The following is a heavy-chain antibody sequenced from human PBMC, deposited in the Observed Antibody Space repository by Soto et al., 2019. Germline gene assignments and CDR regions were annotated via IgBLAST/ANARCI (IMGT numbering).Heavy chain of an antibody. Sequence: SETLSLTCSVSCDSVSSGGYYWSWIRQPPGKGLEWIAYIYYGGSVNYNPSLKSRVTISVDTSRDQFSLKLTSVTAADTAVYYCARWGGRDGYKFVYWGQGTLVTVSS. CDR2: IYYGGSV. D-gene: IGHD3-16*01. CDR3: ARWGGRDGYKFVY. CDR1: CDSVSSGGYY. J-gene: IGHJ4*02. V-gene: IGHV4-61*08.